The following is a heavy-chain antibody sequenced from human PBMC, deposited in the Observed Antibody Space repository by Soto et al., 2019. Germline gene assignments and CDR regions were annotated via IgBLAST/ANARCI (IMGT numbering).Heavy chain of an antibody. D-gene: IGHD2-21*02. CDR2: IYHSGST. V-gene: IGHV4-30-2*01. CDR3: ARCGGDCYSSWFDP. J-gene: IGHJ5*02. CDR1: GGSVSIGDYL. Sequence: LSLTCTVFGGSVSIGDYLWSWIRQRPGKGLEWIGYIYHSGSTYYNPSLKSRVTISVDRSKNQFSLKLSSVTAADTAVYYCARCGGDCYSSWFDPWGQGTLVTVSS.